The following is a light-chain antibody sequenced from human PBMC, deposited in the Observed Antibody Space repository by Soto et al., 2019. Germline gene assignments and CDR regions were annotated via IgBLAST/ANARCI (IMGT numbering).Light chain of an antibody. V-gene: IGLV2-14*01. CDR3: SSYSISTL. CDR1: SSDVGGYDY. J-gene: IGLJ1*01. Sequence: QSALAQPASVSGSPGQSITISCTGTSSDVGGYDYVSWYQLHPGKAPKLMVFEVSNRPSGVSYRFSGSKSGNTASLTISGLQAEDEADYFCSSYSISTLFGTGTKVTVL. CDR2: EVS.